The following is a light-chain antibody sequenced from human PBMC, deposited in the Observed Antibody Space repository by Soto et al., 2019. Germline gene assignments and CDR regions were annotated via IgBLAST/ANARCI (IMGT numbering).Light chain of an antibody. Sequence: IALTQSQGTLSLSPGERATLSGRASQSISGNYLAWYQQKPGQAPRLLIYGASNRPTGIPERFRGSGSGTDFTLTISRLEPQDSAMYYCQQYVISVTFGQGTRLEIK. CDR2: GAS. CDR3: QQYVISVT. CDR1: QSISGNY. J-gene: IGKJ5*01. V-gene: IGKV3-20*01.